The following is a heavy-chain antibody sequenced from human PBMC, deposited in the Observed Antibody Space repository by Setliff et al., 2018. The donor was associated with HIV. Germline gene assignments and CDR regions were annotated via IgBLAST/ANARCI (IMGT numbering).Heavy chain of an antibody. Sequence: SVKVSCKASGDTFSNYAISWVRQAPGQGLEWMGGIIPIFGTANYAQKFEGRVTITADKSTSTAYMEVNSLRFEDTAVYYCARDRVPKRGYTYREPGFDSWGQGTLVTV. V-gene: IGHV1-69*06. J-gene: IGHJ4*02. CDR1: GDTFSNYA. D-gene: IGHD3-16*02. CDR3: ARDRVPKRGYTYREPGFDS. CDR2: IIPIFGTA.